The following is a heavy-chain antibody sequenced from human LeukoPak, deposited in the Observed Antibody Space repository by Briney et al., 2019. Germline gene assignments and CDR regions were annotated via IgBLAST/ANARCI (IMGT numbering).Heavy chain of an antibody. J-gene: IGHJ4*02. Sequence: PSQTLSLTCAISGDSVASNNDAWNWIRQSPSRGLEWLGRTYYRSKWYNDYAVSVKGRITINPDTSGNQFSLHLNSVTPEDSAVYYCARSAGGTVDYWGQGALVTVSS. CDR1: GDSVASNNDA. CDR2: TYYRSKWYN. D-gene: IGHD6-13*01. V-gene: IGHV6-1*01. CDR3: ARSAGGTVDY.